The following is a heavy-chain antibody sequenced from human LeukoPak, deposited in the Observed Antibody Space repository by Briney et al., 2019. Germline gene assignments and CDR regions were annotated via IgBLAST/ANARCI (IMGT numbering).Heavy chain of an antibody. J-gene: IGHJ4*02. V-gene: IGHV3-23*01. CDR1: GFSFSSYA. D-gene: IGHD3-10*01. CDR3: AKDFGDVSFDY. Sequence: GGSLRLSCAASGFSFSSYAMSWARQAPGKGLDWVSVISTNGNSAFYADSVKGRFTISRDNSKNTLYLQMNSLRVEDTAMYYCAKDFGDVSFDYWGQGTLVTVSS. CDR2: ISTNGNSA.